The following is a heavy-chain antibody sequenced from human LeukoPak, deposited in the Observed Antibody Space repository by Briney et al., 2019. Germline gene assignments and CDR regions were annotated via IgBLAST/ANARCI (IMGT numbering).Heavy chain of an antibody. CDR3: ARGALDGGNSLFWYYYYMDV. CDR2: IIPIFGTA. V-gene: IGHV1-69*06. J-gene: IGHJ6*03. Sequence: ASVKVSCKASGGTFSSYAISWVRQAPGQGLEWMGGIIPIFGTANYAQKFQGRVTITADKSTSTAYMELSSLRSEDTAVYYCARGALDGGNSLFWYYYYMDVWGKGTTVTVSS. CDR1: GGTFSSYA. D-gene: IGHD4-23*01.